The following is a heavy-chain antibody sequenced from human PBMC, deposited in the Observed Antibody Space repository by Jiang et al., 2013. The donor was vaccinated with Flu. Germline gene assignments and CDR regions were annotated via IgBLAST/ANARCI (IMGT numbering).Heavy chain of an antibody. V-gene: IGHV4-59*08. CDR1: GGSISSYY. Sequence: TCTVSGGSISSYYWSWIRQPPGKGLEWIGYIYYSGSTNYNPSLKSRVTISVDTSKNQFSLKLSSATAADTAVYYCARHFDDRHSSGYYYVSNWFDPWGQGTLVTVSS. CDR3: ARHFDDRHSSGYYYVSNWFDP. D-gene: IGHD3-22*01. J-gene: IGHJ5*02. CDR2: IYYSGST.